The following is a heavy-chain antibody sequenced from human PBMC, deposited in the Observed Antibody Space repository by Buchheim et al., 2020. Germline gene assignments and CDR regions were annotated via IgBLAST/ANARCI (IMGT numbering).Heavy chain of an antibody. V-gene: IGHV4-31*03. CDR3: ARRTPITYGSGSHHYYYYGMDV. D-gene: IGHD3-10*01. CDR1: GGSISSGGYY. J-gene: IGHJ6*02. Sequence: QVQLQESGPGLVKPSQTLSLTCTVSGGSISSGGYYWSWIRQHPGKSLEWIGYIYYSGSTYYNPSLKSRVTISVDTSKNQFSLKLSSVTAADTAVYYCARRTPITYGSGSHHYYYYGMDVWGQGTT. CDR2: IYYSGST.